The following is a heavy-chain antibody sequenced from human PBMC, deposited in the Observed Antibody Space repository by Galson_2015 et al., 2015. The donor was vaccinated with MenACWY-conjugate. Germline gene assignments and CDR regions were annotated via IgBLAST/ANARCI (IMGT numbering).Heavy chain of an antibody. J-gene: IGHJ2*01. CDR2: INSDGSSS. D-gene: IGHD2-2*01. Sequence: SLRLSCAASGFTFSSYWTHWVRQAPGKGLVWVSLINSDGSSSSYADSVKGRFTISRDNAKNTLYLQMNSLRAEDTAVYYCAVYCSSTRCYGSNWHSDLWGRGILVTVSS. V-gene: IGHV3-74*01. CDR1: GFTFSSYW. CDR3: AVYCSSTRCYGSNWHSDL.